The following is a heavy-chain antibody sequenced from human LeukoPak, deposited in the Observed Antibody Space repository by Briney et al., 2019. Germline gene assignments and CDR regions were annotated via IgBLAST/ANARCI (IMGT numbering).Heavy chain of an antibody. D-gene: IGHD4-17*01. CDR2: IYYSGST. Sequence: SETLSLTCTVSGGSISSYYWSWIRQPPGKGLEWIGYIYYSGSTYYNPSLKSRVTISVDRSKNQFSLKLSSVTAADTAVYYCARVGYGDYYFDYWGQGTLVTVSS. J-gene: IGHJ4*02. CDR1: GGSISSYY. V-gene: IGHV4-59*12. CDR3: ARVGYGDYYFDY.